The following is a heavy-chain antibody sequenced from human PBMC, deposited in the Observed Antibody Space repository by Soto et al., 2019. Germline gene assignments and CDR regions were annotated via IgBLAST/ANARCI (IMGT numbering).Heavy chain of an antibody. Sequence: GASVKGSCKASGYTFTSYAMHWVRQAPGQRLEWMGWINAGNGNTKYSQKFQGRVTITRDTSASTAYMELSSLRSEDTAVYYCARDSYSSSWYPWFDPWGQGTLVTVSS. CDR3: ARDSYSSSWYPWFDP. CDR2: INAGNGNT. V-gene: IGHV1-3*01. D-gene: IGHD6-13*01. CDR1: GYTFTSYA. J-gene: IGHJ5*02.